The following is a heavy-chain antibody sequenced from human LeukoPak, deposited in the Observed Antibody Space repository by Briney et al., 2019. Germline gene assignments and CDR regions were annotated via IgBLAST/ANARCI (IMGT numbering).Heavy chain of an antibody. V-gene: IGHV3-30*02. Sequence: PGGSLRLSCAASGFTFSSYGMHWVRQAPGKGLEWVAFIRYDGSNKYYADSAKGRFTISRDNSKNTLYLQVNSLRAEDTAVYYCAKVSRYPYSSSPNWFDPWGQGTLVTVSS. CDR1: GFTFSSYG. D-gene: IGHD6-13*01. J-gene: IGHJ5*02. CDR2: IRYDGSNK. CDR3: AKVSRYPYSSSPNWFDP.